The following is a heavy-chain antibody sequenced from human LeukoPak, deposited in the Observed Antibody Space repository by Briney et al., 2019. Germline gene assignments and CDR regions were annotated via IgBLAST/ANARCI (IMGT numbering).Heavy chain of an antibody. V-gene: IGHV3-30*02. CDR1: VFIFSSYG. D-gene: IGHD6-13*01. Sequence: GGSLRLSCAASVFIFSSYGIHWVRQAPGKGLEGVAIIRSDGSNKYNADSVKGRFTISRDNSKNTLYLQMNSLRAEDTAVYYCAKDIGTSSWYYFDYWGQGTLVTVSS. J-gene: IGHJ4*02. CDR2: IRSDGSNK. CDR3: AKDIGTSSWYYFDY.